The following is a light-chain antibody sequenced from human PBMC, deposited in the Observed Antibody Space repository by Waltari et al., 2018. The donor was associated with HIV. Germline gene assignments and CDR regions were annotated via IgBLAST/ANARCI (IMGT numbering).Light chain of an antibody. CDR3: RQTYSTFRT. CDR1: QTINTY. CDR2: DAS. Sequence: DIQMTQSPSSLSASVGDRVTITCRASQTINTYLNWYQQKPGKAPKLLIYDASSLQSGVPSRFSGSGSGTDFTLTITSLQPEDFATYYCRQTYSTFRTFGQGTRVEIK. J-gene: IGKJ1*01. V-gene: IGKV1-39*01.